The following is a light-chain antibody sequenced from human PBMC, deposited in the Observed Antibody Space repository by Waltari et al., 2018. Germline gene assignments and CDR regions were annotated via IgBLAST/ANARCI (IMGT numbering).Light chain of an antibody. CDR3: QQYNNLVLT. Sequence: DIQITQSPSSRSASVGVRVTITCQASQDIHKYLNWYHQKPGKAPKLLISGASKLEMGVPSRFSGSGSGTDFTFTITSLQPEDIGTYYCQQYNNLVLTFGQGTRLEIK. CDR2: GAS. J-gene: IGKJ5*01. CDR1: QDIHKY. V-gene: IGKV1-33*01.